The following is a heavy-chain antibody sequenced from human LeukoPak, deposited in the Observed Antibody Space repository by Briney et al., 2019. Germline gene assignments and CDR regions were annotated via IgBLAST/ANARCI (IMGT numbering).Heavy chain of an antibody. CDR3: ARSRTEYSSGWYFDL. CDR2: IYYSGST. J-gene: IGHJ2*01. D-gene: IGHD6-19*01. V-gene: IGHV4-59*08. Sequence: SETLSLTCTVSGGSISSYYWSWIRQPPGKGLEWIGYIYYSGSTNYNPSLKSRVTISVDTSKNQFSLKLSSVTAADTAVYYCARSRTEYSSGWYFDLWGRGTLVTVSS. CDR1: GGSISSYY.